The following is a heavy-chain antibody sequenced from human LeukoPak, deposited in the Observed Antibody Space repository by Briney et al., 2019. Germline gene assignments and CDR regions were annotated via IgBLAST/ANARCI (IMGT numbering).Heavy chain of an antibody. CDR2: IYYTGST. J-gene: IGHJ4*02. V-gene: IGHV4-39*01. CDR1: GGSISSSSYY. D-gene: IGHD6-6*01. Sequence: SETLSLICTVSGGSISSSSYYWGWVRQPPGRGLEWMGSIYYTGSTYYNPSLKSRVTISVDTSKNQFSLRLSSVTAADTAVYYCASTVYSSSVYFDFWGQGTLVTVSS. CDR3: ASTVYSSSVYFDF.